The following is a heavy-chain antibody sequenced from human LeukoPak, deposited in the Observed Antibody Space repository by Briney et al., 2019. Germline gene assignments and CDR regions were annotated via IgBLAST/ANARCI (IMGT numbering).Heavy chain of an antibody. CDR2: IAQNGTEK. CDR1: GFPYGRFR. V-gene: IGHV3-7*01. D-gene: IGHD3-22*01. J-gene: IGHJ4*02. Sequence: GEPVTLPCAASGFPYGRFREPWLPQAPGKALQWLANIAQNGTEKNYVDSMRGRFTISRDNAKNSMYLKLSSLRVEDTAVYYCVRDLKRYDSSGIGWNYVDYWGQGALVTVS. CDR3: VRDLKRYDSSGIGWNYVDY.